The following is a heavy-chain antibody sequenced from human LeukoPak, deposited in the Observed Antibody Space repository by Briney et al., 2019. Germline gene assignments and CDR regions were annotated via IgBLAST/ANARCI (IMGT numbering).Heavy chain of an antibody. D-gene: IGHD3-22*01. V-gene: IGHV3-23*01. Sequence: PGGSLRLSCAASGFTFSSYAMSWVRQAPGKGLEWVSAISGSGGSTYYADSVKGRFTISRDNSKSTLYLQMNSLRAEDTAVYYCAREYYHDSSGYYGRFDYWGQGTLVTVSS. J-gene: IGHJ4*02. CDR1: GFTFSSYA. CDR3: AREYYHDSSGYYGRFDY. CDR2: ISGSGGST.